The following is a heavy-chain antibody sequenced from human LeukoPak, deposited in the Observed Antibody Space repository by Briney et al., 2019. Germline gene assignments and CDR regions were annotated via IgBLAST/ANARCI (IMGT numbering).Heavy chain of an antibody. CDR2: ISSSSSYI. CDR3: ARDRTTVTTFDY. D-gene: IGHD4-17*01. Sequence: GGSLRLSCAASRFTFSTYTMNWVRQAPGKGLEWVSSISSSSSYIYCADSVKGRFTISRGNAKNSLYLQMDTLRAEDTAVYYCARDRTTVTTFDYWGQGTLVTVSS. CDR1: RFTFSTYT. V-gene: IGHV3-21*01. J-gene: IGHJ4*02.